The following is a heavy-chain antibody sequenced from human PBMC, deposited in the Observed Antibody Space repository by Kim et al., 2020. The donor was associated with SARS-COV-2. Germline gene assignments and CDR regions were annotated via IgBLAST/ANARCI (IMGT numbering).Heavy chain of an antibody. V-gene: IGHV1-45*02. CDR1: GYTFTYRY. J-gene: IGHJ3*02. CDR2: ITPFNGNT. Sequence: SVKVSCKASGYTFTYRYLHWVRQAPGQALEWMGWITPFNGNTNYAQKFQDRVTITRDRSMSTAYMELSSLRSEDTAMYYCAHARGSTGAFDIWGQGTMVTVSS. D-gene: IGHD5-12*01. CDR3: AHARGSTGAFDI.